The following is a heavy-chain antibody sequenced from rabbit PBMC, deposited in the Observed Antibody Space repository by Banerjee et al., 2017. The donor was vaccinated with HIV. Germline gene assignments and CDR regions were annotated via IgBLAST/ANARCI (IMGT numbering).Heavy chain of an antibody. D-gene: IGHD6-1*01. CDR1: GFSFSSTYY. J-gene: IGHJ4*01. V-gene: IGHV1S45*01. Sequence: QEQLEESGGDLVKPEGSLTLTCTASGFSFSSTYYMCWVRQAPGKGLEWIGCIGAGSGTTYYATWAKGRFTISKTSSTTVALQMTSLTAADTATCFCARAGDYDYTYGYAGYPMWGPGTLVTVS. CDR3: ARAGDYDYTYGYAGYPM. CDR2: IGAGSGTT.